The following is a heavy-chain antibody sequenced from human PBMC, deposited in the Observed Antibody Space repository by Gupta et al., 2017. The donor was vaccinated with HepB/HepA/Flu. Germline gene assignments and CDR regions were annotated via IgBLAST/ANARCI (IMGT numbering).Heavy chain of an antibody. CDR1: GSALSHYC. J-gene: IGHJ6*03. CDR3: ARESERFLEWLAYYYMDV. Sequence: EVQLVAPGGGLVQPGGPRRLLCPSSGSALSHYCLIWVRQAPGRGLEWVANIRQDGSVKYYVDSVTGRFTISRDNAKNSLYLQMNSLRVEDTAVYYCARESERFLEWLAYYYMDVWGKGTTVTVSS. CDR2: IRQDGSVK. V-gene: IGHV3-7*01. D-gene: IGHD3-3*01.